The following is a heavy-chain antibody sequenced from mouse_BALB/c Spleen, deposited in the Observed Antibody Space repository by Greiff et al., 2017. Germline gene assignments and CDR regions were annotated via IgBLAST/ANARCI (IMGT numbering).Heavy chain of an antibody. D-gene: IGHD1-1*01. Sequence: EVMLVESGGGLVKPGGSLKLSCAASGFTFSSYAMSWVRQTPEKRLEWVATISSGGSTYYPDSVKGRFTISRDNARNILYLQMSSLRSEDTAMYYCTRGPLYGYWYFDVWGAGTTVTVSS. V-gene: IGHV5-6-5*01. CDR3: TRGPLYGYWYFDV. CDR2: ISSGGST. J-gene: IGHJ1*01. CDR1: GFTFSSYA.